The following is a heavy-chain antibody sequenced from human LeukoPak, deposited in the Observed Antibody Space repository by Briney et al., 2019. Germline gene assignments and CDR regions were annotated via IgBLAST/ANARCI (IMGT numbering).Heavy chain of an antibody. CDR3: ARGGDIVVVPAAILRTSPNYYMDV. D-gene: IGHD2-2*01. J-gene: IGHJ6*03. CDR1: GGSISSSSYY. Sequence: SETLSLTCTVSGGSISSSSYYWGWIRQPPGKGLEWIGSIYYSGSTYYNPSLKSRVTISVDTSKNQFSLKLSSVTAADTAVYYCARGGDIVVVPAAILRTSPNYYMDVWGKGTTVTVSS. CDR2: IYYSGST. V-gene: IGHV4-39*01.